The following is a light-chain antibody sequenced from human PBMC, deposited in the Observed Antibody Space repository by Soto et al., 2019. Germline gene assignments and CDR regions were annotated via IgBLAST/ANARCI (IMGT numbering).Light chain of an antibody. CDR3: QQYDSAPFT. V-gene: IGKV3-20*01. CDR1: QSVTSSY. J-gene: IGKJ3*01. Sequence: EIVLTQSPGTLSVSPGGTATLSCRASQSVTSSYLAWYQQQPGQAPRLLIYGATSRATGIPDRFSGSGSGIDFTLTISRLAPEDLAVYFCQQYDSAPFTFGPGTKVEI. CDR2: GAT.